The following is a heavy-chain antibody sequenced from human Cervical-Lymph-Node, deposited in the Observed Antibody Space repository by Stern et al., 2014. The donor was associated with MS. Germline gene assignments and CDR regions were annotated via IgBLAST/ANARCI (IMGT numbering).Heavy chain of an antibody. CDR1: GFSFSTYT. CDR2: ISYNGDYI. CDR3: VGDWPPCSSTSCSSSAFSI. J-gene: IGHJ3*02. V-gene: IGHV3-21*01. D-gene: IGHD2-2*01. Sequence: EVQLEESGGGLVKPGGSLRLSCTISGFSFSTYTINWVRQAPGKGLEWVSSISYNGDYIFYADSERGRFTISRDNAKSSVYLQMNSLRAEDTAVYYCVGDWPPCSSTSCSSSAFSIWGQGTMVTVSS.